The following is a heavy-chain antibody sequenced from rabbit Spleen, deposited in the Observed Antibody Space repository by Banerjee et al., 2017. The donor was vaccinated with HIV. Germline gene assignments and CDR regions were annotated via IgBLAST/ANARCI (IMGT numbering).Heavy chain of an antibody. CDR3: ARDLVGVIGWNFYL. CDR2: INASTGKP. V-gene: IGHV1S45*01. CDR1: GFSFSDRDV. Sequence: QEQLLESGGGLVQPEGSLTLTCKASGFSFSDRDVMCWVRQAPGKGLEWIACINASTGKPVYATWAKGRFTISRPSSTTVTLRMTSLTAADRATYFCARDLVGVIGWNFYLWGPGTLVTVS. D-gene: IGHD1-1*01. J-gene: IGHJ4*01.